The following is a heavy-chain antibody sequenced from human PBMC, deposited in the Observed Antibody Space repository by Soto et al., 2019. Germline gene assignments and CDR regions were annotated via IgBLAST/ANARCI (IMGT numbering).Heavy chain of an antibody. Sequence: SVKVSCKASGGTFSSYAISWVRQAPGQGLEWMGGIIPIFGTANYAQKFQGRVTITADESTSTAYMELSSLRSEDTAVCYCAIITVHYYDSSGYPADYWGQGTLVTVSS. CDR1: GGTFSSYA. V-gene: IGHV1-69*13. CDR2: IIPIFGTA. J-gene: IGHJ4*02. D-gene: IGHD3-22*01. CDR3: AIITVHYYDSSGYPADY.